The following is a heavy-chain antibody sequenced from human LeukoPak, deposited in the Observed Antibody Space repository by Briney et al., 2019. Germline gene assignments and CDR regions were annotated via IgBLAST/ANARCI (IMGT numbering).Heavy chain of an antibody. CDR3: ARDKIVGATHFDY. D-gene: IGHD1-26*01. CDR2: IQYDGRNQ. V-gene: IGHV3-30*02. CDR1: GFSINNYG. Sequence: GGSLRLSCAASGFSINNYGMHWVRQAPGKGLEWVSLIQYDGRNQYYAESVKGRFTMSRDNAKNSLYLQMNSLRAEDTAVYYCARDKIVGATHFDYWGQGTLVTVSS. J-gene: IGHJ4*02.